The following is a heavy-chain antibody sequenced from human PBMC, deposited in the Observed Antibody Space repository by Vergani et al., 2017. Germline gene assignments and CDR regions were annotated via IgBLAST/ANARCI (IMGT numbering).Heavy chain of an antibody. CDR1: GGTFSSYA. Sequence: QVQLVQSGAEVKKPGSSVKVSCKASGGTFSSYAISWVRQAPGQGLEWMGRIIPIFGTANYAQKFQGRVTITADESTSTAYMELSSLRSEETAVYYCARDHCGGDCYYPTHIDYWGQGTLVTVSS. V-gene: IGHV1-69*18. J-gene: IGHJ4*02. CDR3: ARDHCGGDCYYPTHIDY. CDR2: IIPIFGTA. D-gene: IGHD2-21*02.